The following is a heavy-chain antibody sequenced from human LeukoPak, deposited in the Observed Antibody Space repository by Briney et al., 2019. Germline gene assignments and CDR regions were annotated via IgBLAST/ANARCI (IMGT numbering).Heavy chain of an antibody. V-gene: IGHV4-39*02. J-gene: IGHJ4*02. CDR1: GGSISSSSYY. Sequence: SQTLSLTCTVSGGSISSSSYYWGWIRQPPGKGLEWIGSIYYSGSTYYNPSLKSRVTISVDTSKNQFSLKLSSVTAADTAVYYCARDQGTDYFDYWGQGTLVTVSS. CDR3: ARDQGTDYFDY. D-gene: IGHD1-1*01. CDR2: IYYSGST.